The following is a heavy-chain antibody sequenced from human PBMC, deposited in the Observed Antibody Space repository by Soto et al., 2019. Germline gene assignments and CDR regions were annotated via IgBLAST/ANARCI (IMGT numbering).Heavy chain of an antibody. D-gene: IGHD3-10*01. J-gene: IGHJ5*02. CDR2: ISGSGGST. Sequence: GGSLRLSCAAPGFTFSNYAMSWVRQAPGKGLEWVSGISGSGGSTYYADSVKGRFTISRDNSKNTLYLQMNSLRAEDTAVYYCAKIPNMVRGANWFDPWGQGTLVTVSS. CDR1: GFTFSNYA. CDR3: AKIPNMVRGANWFDP. V-gene: IGHV3-23*01.